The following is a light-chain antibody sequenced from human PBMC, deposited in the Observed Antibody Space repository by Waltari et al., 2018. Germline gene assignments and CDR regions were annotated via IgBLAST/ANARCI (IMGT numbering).Light chain of an antibody. Sequence: QSVLPQPASVSGSPGLSITISCAGSSNAVGYSDYVSWSQQYPDHVPKLLMHEDSNHPSGSAPRFTRSKSVNKASLTITEPQADDHAYYYCSAHTLPLQVGIGGVTKLAVL. CDR2: EDS. J-gene: IGLJ2*01. CDR1: SNAVGYSDY. V-gene: IGLV2-14*03. CDR3: SAHTLPLQVG.